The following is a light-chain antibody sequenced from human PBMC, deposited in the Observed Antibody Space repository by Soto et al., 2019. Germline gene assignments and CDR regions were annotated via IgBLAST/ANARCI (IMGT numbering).Light chain of an antibody. CDR1: SSDVGGYDV. CDR2: EGS. CDR3: CSYAGSTTFWV. Sequence: QSVLTQPASVSGSPGQSITISCTGTSSDVGGYDVLSWYQQHPGKAPKLMIYEGSQRPSGVSNRFSGSKSGNTASLTISGLKAEDEAHYYCCSYAGSTTFWVFGGGTKVTVL. J-gene: IGLJ3*02. V-gene: IGLV2-23*03.